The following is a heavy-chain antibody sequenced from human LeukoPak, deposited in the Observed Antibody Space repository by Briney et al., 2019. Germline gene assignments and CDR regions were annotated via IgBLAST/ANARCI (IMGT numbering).Heavy chain of an antibody. V-gene: IGHV3-30*03. Sequence: GGSLRLSCAASGFTFSSYGMHWVRQAPGKGLEWVAVISYDGSNKYYADSVKGRLTISRDNSKNTLYLQMNSLRAEDTAVYYCARDPKWLDYWGQGILVTVSS. CDR3: ARDPKWLDY. D-gene: IGHD5-12*01. CDR1: GFTFSSYG. CDR2: ISYDGSNK. J-gene: IGHJ4*02.